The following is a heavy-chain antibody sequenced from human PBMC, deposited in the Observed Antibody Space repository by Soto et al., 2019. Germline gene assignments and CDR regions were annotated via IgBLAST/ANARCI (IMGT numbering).Heavy chain of an antibody. Sequence: GGSLRLSCAASGFTFSSCAMXWVRQAPGKGLEWVSGIGGSGDDTEYTDSVKGRFTISRDNSKNTLYLQMNSLRAEDTALYYCAKESYNRRTDFEYWGQGTLVTVSS. V-gene: IGHV3-23*01. CDR1: GFTFSSCA. CDR3: AKESYNRRTDFEY. CDR2: IGGSGDDT. D-gene: IGHD3-10*01. J-gene: IGHJ4*02.